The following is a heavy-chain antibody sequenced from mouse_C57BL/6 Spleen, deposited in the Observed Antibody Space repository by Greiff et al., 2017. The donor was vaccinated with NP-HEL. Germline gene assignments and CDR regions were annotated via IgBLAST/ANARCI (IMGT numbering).Heavy chain of an antibody. CDR3: ASYGNPWYFDV. CDR1: GYAFSSYC. V-gene: IGHV1-80*01. Sequence: QVQLQQSGAELVKPGASVKISCKASGYAFSSYCMNWVKQRPGKGLEWIGQIYPGDGDTNYNGKFKGKATLTADKSSSTAYMQLSSLTSEDSAVYFCASYGNPWYFDVWGTGTTVTVSS. J-gene: IGHJ1*03. D-gene: IGHD2-1*01. CDR2: IYPGDGDT.